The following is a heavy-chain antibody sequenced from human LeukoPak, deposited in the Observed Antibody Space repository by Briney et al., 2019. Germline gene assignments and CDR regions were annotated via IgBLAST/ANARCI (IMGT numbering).Heavy chain of an antibody. J-gene: IGHJ3*02. V-gene: IGHV1-46*01. D-gene: IGHD1-26*01. CDR2: INPSGGSR. CDR1: GYTFTSYY. CDR3: ARGSIVGAKTLGFGAFDI. Sequence: ASVKVSCKASGYTFTSYYMHWVRQAPGQGLEWMGIINPSGGSRSYAQKSQGRVTMTRDTSTSTVYMELSSLRSEDTAVYYCARGSIVGAKTLGFGAFDIWGQGTMVTVSS.